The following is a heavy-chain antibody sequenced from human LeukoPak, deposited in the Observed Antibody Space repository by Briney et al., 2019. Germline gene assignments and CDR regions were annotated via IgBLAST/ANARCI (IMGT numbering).Heavy chain of an antibody. CDR2: ISWDGGST. Sequence: PGGSLRLSCAASGFTFDDYAMHWVRQAPGKGLEWVSLISWDGGSTYYADSVKGRFTISRDNSKNSLYLQMNSLRAEDTALYYCAKDISWFGNYMDVWGKGTTVTVSS. V-gene: IGHV3-43D*03. D-gene: IGHD3-10*01. J-gene: IGHJ6*03. CDR1: GFTFDDYA. CDR3: AKDISWFGNYMDV.